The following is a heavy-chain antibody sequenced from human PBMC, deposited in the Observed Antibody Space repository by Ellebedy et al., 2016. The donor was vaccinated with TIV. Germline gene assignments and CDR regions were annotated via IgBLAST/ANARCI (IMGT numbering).Heavy chain of an antibody. CDR1: GFTVSSNY. CDR2: IYYSGST. J-gene: IGHJ4*02. CDR3: ARSSKVGATLLYYFDY. D-gene: IGHD1-26*01. V-gene: IGHV4-59*08. Sequence: ESLKISCAASGFTVSSNYMSWIRQPPGKGLEWIGYIYYSGSTDYNPSLKSRVIISIDTSQNQFSLKLSSWTAADTAVYYCARSSKVGATLLYYFDYWGRGTLVTVSS.